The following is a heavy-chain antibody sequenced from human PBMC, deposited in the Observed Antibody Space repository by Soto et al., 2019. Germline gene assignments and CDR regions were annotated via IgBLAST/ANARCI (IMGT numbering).Heavy chain of an antibody. Sequence: GASVKVSCKASGGTFSSYAISWVRQAPGQGLEWMGGIIPIFGTANYAQKFQGRVTITADESTSTAYMELSSLRSEDTAVYYCARASMQKRIQLWSVARYYYYYYGMDVWSQGTTVTVSS. CDR2: IIPIFGTA. J-gene: IGHJ6*02. CDR1: GGTFSSYA. CDR3: ARASMQKRIQLWSVARYYYYYYGMDV. D-gene: IGHD5-18*01. V-gene: IGHV1-69*13.